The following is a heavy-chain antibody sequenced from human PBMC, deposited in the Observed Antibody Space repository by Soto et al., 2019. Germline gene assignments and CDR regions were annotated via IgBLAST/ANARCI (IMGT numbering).Heavy chain of an antibody. Sequence: LSLTCTVSGGSISSGGYSWTWIRQSPGKGLEWIGYTYHSGSTNYNPSLKSRVTISVDTSKIQVSLKLSSVTAADTAVYYCASIYCSGGSCYSEWNWFDPWGQGTLVTVSS. D-gene: IGHD2-15*01. CDR3: ASIYCSGGSCYSEWNWFDP. J-gene: IGHJ5*02. CDR2: TYHSGST. V-gene: IGHV4-30-2*06. CDR1: GGSISSGGYS.